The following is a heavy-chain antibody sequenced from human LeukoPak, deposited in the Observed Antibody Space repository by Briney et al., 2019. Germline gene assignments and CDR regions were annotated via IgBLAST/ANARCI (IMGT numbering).Heavy chain of an antibody. CDR3: ARDRRSWPFEY. CDR2: ISYDGSKR. V-gene: IGHV3-30*04. J-gene: IGHJ4*02. CDR1: GLIFSSNA. Sequence: GGSLRLSCKVSGLIFSSNAMHWVRQAPGKGLEWVAGISYDGSKRFYADSVRGRFTISRDNSKNTLYVQMNSLRPEDTAVYYCARDRRSWPFEYWGQGTLVTVSS. D-gene: IGHD6-13*01.